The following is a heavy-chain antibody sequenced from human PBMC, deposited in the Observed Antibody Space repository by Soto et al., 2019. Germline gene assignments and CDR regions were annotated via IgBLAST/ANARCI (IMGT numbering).Heavy chain of an antibody. D-gene: IGHD6-13*01. V-gene: IGHV4-59*08. Sequence: SETLSLTCTVSGGSISGYYWSWIRQPPGRGLEWIGYMYYSGSTNYNPSLKSRVTISVDTSKNQFSLKLSSVTAADTAVYYCARRQSSSWYGLWGQGTLVTVSS. CDR2: MYYSGST. CDR1: GGSISGYY. CDR3: ARRQSSSWYGL. J-gene: IGHJ4*02.